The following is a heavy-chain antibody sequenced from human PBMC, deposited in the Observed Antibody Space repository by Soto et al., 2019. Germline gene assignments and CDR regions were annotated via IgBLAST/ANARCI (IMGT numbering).Heavy chain of an antibody. V-gene: IGHV3-23*01. J-gene: IGHJ6*02. D-gene: IGHD5-12*01. CDR1: EFDFSNFA. CDR3: GKVVSTARLYGMDV. Sequence: PGGSLRLSCAASEFDFSNFAMNWVRQVPGKGLEWVAAISSGSSNIYYADSVKGRFTVSRDNSKNTLHLEMSGLKADDTAVYYCGKVVSTARLYGMDVWGQGTTVTVS. CDR2: ISSGSSNI.